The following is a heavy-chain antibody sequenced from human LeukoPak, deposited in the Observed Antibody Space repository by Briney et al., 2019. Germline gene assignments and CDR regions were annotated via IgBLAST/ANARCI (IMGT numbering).Heavy chain of an antibody. D-gene: IGHD1-26*01. J-gene: IGHJ5*02. CDR1: GYTLTSDG. CDR2: MNPNSGDT. CDR3: ARDYSGEWEQLTGWWFDP. Sequence: GASVKVSCKASGYTLTSDGMNWVRQAPGQGLEWVGWMNPNSGDTNYARSFQGRLTVTRDMSTRTVYMELSDLRPEDTAVYYCARDYSGEWEQLTGWWFDPWGQGTLVIVSS. V-gene: IGHV1-8*01.